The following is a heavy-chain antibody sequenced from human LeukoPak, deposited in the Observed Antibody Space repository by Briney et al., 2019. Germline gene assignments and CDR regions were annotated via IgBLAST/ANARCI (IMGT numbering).Heavy chain of an antibody. V-gene: IGHV1-24*01. CDR2: FDPEVGDK. CDR3: ATDSDPWGPAAGTIDY. D-gene: IGHD6-13*01. CDR1: GYALSDLS. J-gene: IGHJ4*02. Sequence: GASVKVSCKVSGYALSDLSIHWVRQAPGRGPEWMGGFDPEVGDKMHAQKFQGRVTMTEDTSTDTAYMELNSLRSEDTAVYYCATDSDPWGPAAGTIDYWGQGTLVTVSS.